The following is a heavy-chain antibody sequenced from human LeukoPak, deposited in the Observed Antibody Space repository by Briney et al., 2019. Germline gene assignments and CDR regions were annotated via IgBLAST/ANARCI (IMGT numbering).Heavy chain of an antibody. CDR1: GFTFSSYG. CDR3: ARDYYDSSGYYG. Sequence: GGSLRLSCAASGFTFSSYGMHWVRQAPGKGLVWVSRINSDGSSTRYGDSVKGRFTISRDNAKNTLYLQMNSLRAEDTTLYYCARDYYDSSGYYGWGQGTLVTVSS. V-gene: IGHV3-74*01. CDR2: INSDGSST. J-gene: IGHJ4*02. D-gene: IGHD3-22*01.